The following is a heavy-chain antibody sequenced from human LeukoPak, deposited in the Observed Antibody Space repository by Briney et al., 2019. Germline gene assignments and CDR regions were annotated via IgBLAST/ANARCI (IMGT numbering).Heavy chain of an antibody. CDR1: GGSFSGYY. CDR2: INHRGST. D-gene: IGHD2-2*01. Sequence: SSETLSLTCAVYGGSFSGYYWTWIRQPPGKGLEWIGEINHRGSTNYNPSLKSRVTISVDTSKNQFSLKVMSFTAADTAVYYCAGGGGGLPTARRFKRCNWFDLWGQGTLVTVSS. CDR3: AGGGGGLPTARRFKRCNWFDL. V-gene: IGHV4-34*01. J-gene: IGHJ5*02.